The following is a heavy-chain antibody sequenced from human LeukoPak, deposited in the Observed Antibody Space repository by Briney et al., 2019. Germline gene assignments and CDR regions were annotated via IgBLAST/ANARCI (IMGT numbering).Heavy chain of an antibody. CDR2: ISGSGGST. V-gene: IGHV3-23*01. D-gene: IGHD3-10*01. J-gene: IGHJ4*02. Sequence: GGSLRLSCAASGFTFSSYAMSWVRQAPGKGLEWVSAISGSGGSTYYADSVKGRFTISRDNSKNTLYLQMNSLRAEDTAVYYCAKDFSSGSYYNPLDYWGQGTLVTVSS. CDR1: GFTFSSYA. CDR3: AKDFSSGSYYNPLDY.